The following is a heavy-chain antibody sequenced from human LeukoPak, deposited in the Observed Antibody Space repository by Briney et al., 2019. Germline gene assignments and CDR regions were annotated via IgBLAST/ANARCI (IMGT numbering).Heavy chain of an antibody. J-gene: IGHJ5*02. CDR1: GGSISSFY. CDR2: VSYTGST. Sequence: SETLSLTCTVSGGSISSFYCSWIRQPPGKGLEWIGYVSYTGSTSYNPSLESRVTISADTSKNQFSLKLTSVTAADTAVYYCARYTDCSSPSCYSDWFDPWGQGTLVTVST. D-gene: IGHD2-2*02. V-gene: IGHV4-59*01. CDR3: ARYTDCSSPSCYSDWFDP.